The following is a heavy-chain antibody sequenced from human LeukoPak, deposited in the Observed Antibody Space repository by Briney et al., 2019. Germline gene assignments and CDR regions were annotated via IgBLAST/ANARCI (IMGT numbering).Heavy chain of an antibody. Sequence: SETLSLTCTVSGGSISNFYWSWIRQPPGKGLEWIGYIDKGGSTNFNPSLKSRGTISVDTSKNQYSLKLSSVTAADTAVYYCARDQGGKDGGGFHFDHWGRGTLVTVSS. CDR3: ARDQGGKDGGGFHFDH. J-gene: IGHJ4*02. V-gene: IGHV4-59*01. CDR1: GGSISNFY. CDR2: IDKGGST. D-gene: IGHD3-16*01.